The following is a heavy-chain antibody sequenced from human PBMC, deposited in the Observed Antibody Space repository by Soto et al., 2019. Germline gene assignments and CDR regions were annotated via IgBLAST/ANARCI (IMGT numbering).Heavy chain of an antibody. V-gene: IGHV1-69*02. J-gene: IGHJ5*02. Sequence: QVQLVQSGAEVQKPGSSVKVSCKASGGTFSSYTISWVRQAPGQGLEWMGRIIPILGIANYAQKFQGRVTITADKSTSTAYMELSSLRSEDTAVYYCARLSGIAAAGTHWFDPWGQGTLVTVSS. CDR2: IIPILGIA. CDR1: GGTFSSYT. D-gene: IGHD6-13*01. CDR3: ARLSGIAAAGTHWFDP.